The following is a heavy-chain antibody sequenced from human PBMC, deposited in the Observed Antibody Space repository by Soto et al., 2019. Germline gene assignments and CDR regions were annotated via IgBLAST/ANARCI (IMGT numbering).Heavy chain of an antibody. D-gene: IGHD2-15*01. V-gene: IGHV4-34*01. CDR1: GGSFSGYY. J-gene: IGHJ4*02. Sequence: PSETLSLTCAVYGGSFSGYYWSWIRQPPGKGLEWIGEINHSGSTNYNPSLKSRVTISVDTSKNQFSLKLSSVTAADTAVYYCARFFPEYCSGGSCYLSRLDYGGQRTLVTVSS. CDR2: INHSGST. CDR3: ARFFPEYCSGGSCYLSRLDY.